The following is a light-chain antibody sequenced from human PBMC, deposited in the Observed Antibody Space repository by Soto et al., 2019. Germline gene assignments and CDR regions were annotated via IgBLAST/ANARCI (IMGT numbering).Light chain of an antibody. V-gene: IGLV2-14*01. CDR3: SSYTSSSTLEV. CDR1: SSDVGGYNY. CDR2: DVS. Sequence: QSALTQPASVSGSPGQSITISCTGTSSDVGGYNYVSWYQQHPGKAPKLMIYDVSNRPSGVSNSFSGSKSGNTASLTISGLQAEDEADYYCSSYTSSSTLEVFGGGTKLTVL. J-gene: IGLJ2*01.